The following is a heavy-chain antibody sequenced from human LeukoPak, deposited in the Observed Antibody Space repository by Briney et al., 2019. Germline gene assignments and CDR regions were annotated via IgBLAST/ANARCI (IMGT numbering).Heavy chain of an antibody. CDR3: ASHAGHYYDSSGYPLFDY. V-gene: IGHV5-51*01. CDR2: IYPGDSDT. CDR1: GSTFTSYW. Sequence: GESLKISCKGSGSTFTSYWIGWVRQMPEKGLEWIGIIYPGDSDTRYSPSFVGQVTISADKSINAASLQWNSLKASDTAMYYCASHAGHYYDSSGYPLFDYWGQGTLVTVSS. J-gene: IGHJ4*02. D-gene: IGHD3-22*01.